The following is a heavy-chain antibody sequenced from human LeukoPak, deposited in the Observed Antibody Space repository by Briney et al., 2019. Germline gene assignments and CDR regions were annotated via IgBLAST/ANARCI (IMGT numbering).Heavy chain of an antibody. V-gene: IGHV3-21*04. CDR3: ARLLNDYGDYVIIY. Sequence: GGSLRLSCAASGFTFSSYSMNWVRQAPGKGLEWVSSISSSSSYIYYADSVKGRFTISRDNSKNTLYLQMNSLRAEDTAVYYCARLLNDYGDYVIIYWGQGTLVTVSS. J-gene: IGHJ4*02. D-gene: IGHD4-17*01. CDR1: GFTFSSYS. CDR2: ISSSSSYI.